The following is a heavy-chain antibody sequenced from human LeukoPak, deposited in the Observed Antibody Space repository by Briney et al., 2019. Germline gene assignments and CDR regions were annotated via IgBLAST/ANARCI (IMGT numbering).Heavy chain of an antibody. D-gene: IGHD2-15*01. CDR3: ARGVVVAANGAYWFDP. Sequence: GGSLRLSCAASGFTFSSYSMNWVRQAPGKGLERVSSISSSSSYIYYADSVKGRFTISRDNAKNSLYLQMNSLRAEDTAVYYCARGVVVAANGAYWFDPWGQGTLVTVSS. V-gene: IGHV3-21*01. CDR1: GFTFSSYS. J-gene: IGHJ5*02. CDR2: ISSSSSYI.